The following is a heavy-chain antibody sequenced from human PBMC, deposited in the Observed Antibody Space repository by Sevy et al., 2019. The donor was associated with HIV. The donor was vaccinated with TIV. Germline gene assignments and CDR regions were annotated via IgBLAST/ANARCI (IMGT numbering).Heavy chain of an antibody. J-gene: IGHJ4*02. V-gene: IGHV3-23*01. CDR2: VSGSGGST. CDR3: AKGQRWLQIDY. Sequence: GGSLRLSCAASGFTFSSYAMSWVRQAPGKGLEWVSAVSGSGGSTDYADPVKGRFTISRDTSKNTLYLQMNSLRAEDTAVYYCAKGQRWLQIDYWGQGTLVTVSS. D-gene: IGHD5-12*01. CDR1: GFTFSSYA.